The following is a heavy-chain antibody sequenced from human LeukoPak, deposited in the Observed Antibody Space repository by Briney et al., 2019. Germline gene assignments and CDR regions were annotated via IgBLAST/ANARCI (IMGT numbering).Heavy chain of an antibody. CDR1: GFTFSDYH. V-gene: IGHV3-48*02. CDR3: ARVWQDNSGVDY. D-gene: IGHD2-21*01. CDR2: ISSTSTSM. Sequence: PSGGSLRLSCAASGFTFSDYHINWVRQAPGKGLEWLSYISSTSTSMNYADSVRGRFAISRDNAKNSLYLQMNSLRDEDTAVYYCARVWQDNSGVDYWGQGTLVTVSS. J-gene: IGHJ4*02.